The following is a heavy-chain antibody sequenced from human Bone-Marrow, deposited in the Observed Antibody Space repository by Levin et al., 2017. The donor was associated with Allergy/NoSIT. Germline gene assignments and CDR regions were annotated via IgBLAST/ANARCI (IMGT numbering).Heavy chain of an antibody. D-gene: IGHD5-12*01. CDR1: GFTFDDYA. CDR3: AKGAGGYEINDY. Sequence: QSGGSLRLSCAASGFTFDDYAMHWVRQAPGKGLEWVSGISWNSGSIGYADSVKGRFTISRDNAKNSLYLQMNSLRAEDTALYYCAKGAGGYEINDYWGQGTLVTVSS. CDR2: ISWNSGSI. J-gene: IGHJ4*02. V-gene: IGHV3-9*01.